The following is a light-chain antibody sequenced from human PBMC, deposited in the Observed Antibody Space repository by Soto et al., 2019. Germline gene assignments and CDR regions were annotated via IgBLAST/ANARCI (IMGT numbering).Light chain of an antibody. J-gene: IGLJ1*01. CDR1: SSDVGSSNG. CDR3: SSYTTSSTYV. Sequence: QSVLTQPPSVSGSPGQSVAISCTGTSSDVGSSNGVSWYQQPPGTAPKLMIYDVSNRPSGVPDRFSGSKSGNTASLTISGLQAEDEADYYCSSYTTSSTYVFGAGTKVTVL. V-gene: IGLV2-18*02. CDR2: DVS.